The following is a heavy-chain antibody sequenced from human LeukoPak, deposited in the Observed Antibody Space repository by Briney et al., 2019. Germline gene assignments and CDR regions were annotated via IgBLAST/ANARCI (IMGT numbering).Heavy chain of an antibody. D-gene: IGHD5-12*01. V-gene: IGHV3-66*01. CDR3: ARGDDYKSTYFDY. CDR2: IYSGGST. Sequence: PGGSLRLSCAASGFTVSSNFMTWVRQAPGKGLEWVSVIYSGGSTYYADSVRGRFTISRDNSKNTLYLQMNSLRADDTAVYYCARGDDYKSTYFDYWGQGTLVTVSS. J-gene: IGHJ4*02. CDR1: GFTVSSNF.